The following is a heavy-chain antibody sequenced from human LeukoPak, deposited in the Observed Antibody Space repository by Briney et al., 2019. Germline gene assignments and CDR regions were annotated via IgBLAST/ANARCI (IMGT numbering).Heavy chain of an antibody. D-gene: IGHD2-15*01. CDR3: ASDPVYCSGGSCYFFGAFDI. CDR2: ISAYNGNT. V-gene: IGHV1-18*01. CDR1: GYTFTSYG. Sequence: GASVKVSCKASGYTFTSYGISWVRQAPGQGLEWMGWISAYNGNTNYAQKLQGRVTMTTDTSTSTAYMELSRLRSDDTAVYYCASDPVYCSGGSCYFFGAFDIWGQGTMVTVSS. J-gene: IGHJ3*02.